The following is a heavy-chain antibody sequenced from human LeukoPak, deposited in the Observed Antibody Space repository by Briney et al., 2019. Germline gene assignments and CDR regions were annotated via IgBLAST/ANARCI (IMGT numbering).Heavy chain of an antibody. V-gene: IGHV4-61*02. D-gene: IGHD3-10*01. Sequence: SETLSLTCTVSGGSISSGSYYWSWIRQPAGKGLEWIGRIYTSGSTNYNPSLKSRVTISVDTSKNQFSLKLSSVTAADTAVYYCARSYYGNWYFDLWGRGTLVTVSS. CDR3: ARSYYGNWYFDL. J-gene: IGHJ2*01. CDR1: GGSISSGSYY. CDR2: IYTSGST.